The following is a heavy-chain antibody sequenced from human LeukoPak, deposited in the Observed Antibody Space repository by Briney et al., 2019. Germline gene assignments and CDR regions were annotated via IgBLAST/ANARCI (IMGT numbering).Heavy chain of an antibody. CDR2: ISSSSSYI. V-gene: IGHV3-21*01. CDR3: ARDGAAAAGSYFDY. J-gene: IGHJ4*02. Sequence: GGSLRLSCAASGFTFSSYSMNWVRQAPGKGLEWVSSISSSSSYIYYADSVKGRFTISRDNAKNSLYLQMNSLRAEDTAVYYCARDGAAAAGSYFDYWGQGTLVTVSS. D-gene: IGHD6-13*01. CDR1: GFTFSSYS.